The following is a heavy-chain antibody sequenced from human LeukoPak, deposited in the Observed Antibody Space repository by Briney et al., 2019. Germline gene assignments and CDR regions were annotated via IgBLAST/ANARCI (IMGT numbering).Heavy chain of an antibody. CDR2: IKQDGSEK. CDR3: ARVRSAAAGPLDY. V-gene: IGHV3-7*01. D-gene: IGHD6-13*01. Sequence: GGSLRLSCAASGFTFMSYWMSWVRQAPGKGLEWVANIKQDGSEKYYVDSVKGRFTISRDNAKKSLYLQMNRLRADDTAVYHCARVRSAAAGPLDYWGQGTLVTVSS. J-gene: IGHJ4*02. CDR1: GFTFMSYW.